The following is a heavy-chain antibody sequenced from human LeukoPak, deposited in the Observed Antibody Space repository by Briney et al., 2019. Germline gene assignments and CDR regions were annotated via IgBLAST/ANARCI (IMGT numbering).Heavy chain of an antibody. Sequence: SETLSLTCTVSGGSISSYYWSRIRQPPGKGLEWIGYIYYSGSTNYNPSLKSRVTISVDTSKNQFSLKLSSVTAADTAVYYCSGSYLYSYYYYMDVWGKGTTVTISS. J-gene: IGHJ6*03. CDR3: SGSYLYSYYYYMDV. D-gene: IGHD1-26*01. CDR2: IYYSGST. CDR1: GGSISSYY. V-gene: IGHV4-59*01.